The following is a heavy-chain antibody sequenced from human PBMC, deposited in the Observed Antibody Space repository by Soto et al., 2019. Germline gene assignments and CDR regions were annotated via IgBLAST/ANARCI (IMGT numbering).Heavy chain of an antibody. D-gene: IGHD3-10*01. CDR1: GYSFSTYE. V-gene: IGHV1-18*01. J-gene: IGHJ3*01. CDR2: VSAYRDYT. CDR3: ARDVGNESITYNDAFYV. Sequence: ASVKVSCKASGYSFSTYEINWLRQAPGQGLEWIGWVSAYRDYTDYAEKFQDRVTMTTDTSTNTAYMELRSLTYNDTAVYYCARDVGNESITYNDAFYVWGQGTMVTVS.